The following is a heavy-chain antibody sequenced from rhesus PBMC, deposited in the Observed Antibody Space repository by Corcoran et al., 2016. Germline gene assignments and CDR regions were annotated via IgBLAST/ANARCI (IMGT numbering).Heavy chain of an antibody. CDR2: VYSITART. CDR3: ARQGYTDHLGGLDS. CDR1: GGPIRGYYN. Sequence: QVQLQESGPGLVKPSETLSLTCTVPGGPIRGYYNWTGIRQPPGKGLEWVGAVYSITARTNYNPSLKSRVTISKDTSKNQFSLRLTSVTAADTAVYYCARQGYTDHLGGLDSWGQGVVVTVSS. D-gene: IGHD2-39*02. J-gene: IGHJ6*01. V-gene: IGHV4-143*01.